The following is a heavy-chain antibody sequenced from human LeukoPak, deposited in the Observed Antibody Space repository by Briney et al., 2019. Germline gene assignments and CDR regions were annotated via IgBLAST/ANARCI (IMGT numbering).Heavy chain of an antibody. CDR3: AKAAGYSSGWYVG. D-gene: IGHD6-19*01. CDR2: ISWNSGSI. J-gene: IGHJ4*02. CDR1: GFTFDDYA. V-gene: IGHV3-9*01. Sequence: GGSLRLSCAASGFTFDDYAMHWVRQAPGKGLEWVSGISWNSGSIGYADSVKGRFTISRDNTKNSLYLQMNSLRAEDTALYYCAKAAGYSSGWYVGWGQGTLVTVSS.